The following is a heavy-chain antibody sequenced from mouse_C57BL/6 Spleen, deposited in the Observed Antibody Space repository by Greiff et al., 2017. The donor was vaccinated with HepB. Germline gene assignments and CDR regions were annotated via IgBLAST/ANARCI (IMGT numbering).Heavy chain of an antibody. V-gene: IGHV5-17*01. CDR3: ARREAMDY. Sequence: DVHLVESGGGLVKPGGSLKLSCAASGFTFSDYGMHWVRQAPEKGLEWVAHISSGSSTIYYADTVKGRFTISRDNAKNTLFLQMTSLRSEDTAMYYCARREAMDYWGQGTSVTVSS. J-gene: IGHJ4*01. CDR1: GFTFSDYG. CDR2: ISSGSSTI.